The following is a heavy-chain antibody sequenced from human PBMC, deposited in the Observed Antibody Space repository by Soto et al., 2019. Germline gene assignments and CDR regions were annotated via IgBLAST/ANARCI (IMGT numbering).Heavy chain of an antibody. CDR2: IYHSGST. CDR1: GGSISTSNW. Sequence: SETMSLTCAVSGGSISTSNWWNWVRQPPGKGLEWIGEIYHSGSTNFNPSLKSRVTMSVDKSKNQFSLNLGSVTAADTALYYCARSRSGTSFFEYWGQGILVTVSS. D-gene: IGHD1-7*01. V-gene: IGHV4-4*02. CDR3: ARSRSGTSFFEY. J-gene: IGHJ4*02.